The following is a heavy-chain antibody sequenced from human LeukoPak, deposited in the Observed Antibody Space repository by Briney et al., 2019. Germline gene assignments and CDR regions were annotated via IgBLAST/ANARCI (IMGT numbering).Heavy chain of an antibody. CDR3: ARAVDYRNYFDY. J-gene: IGHJ4*02. V-gene: IGHV4-34*01. CDR2: INHSGST. D-gene: IGHD4-11*01. CDR1: GGSFSGYY. Sequence: PSETLSLTCAVYGGSFSGYYWSWIRQPPGKGLEWIGEINHSGSTNYNPSLKSRVTISVDTSKNQFSLKLSSVTAADTAVYYCARAVDYRNYFDYWGQGTLVTVSS.